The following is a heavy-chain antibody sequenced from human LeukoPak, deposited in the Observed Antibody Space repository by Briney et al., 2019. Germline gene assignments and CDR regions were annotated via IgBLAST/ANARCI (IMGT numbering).Heavy chain of an antibody. CDR3: TRDFDFWSAI. Sequence: GGSLRLSCAASGFTFSTYNMNWVRQAPGKGLEWVSYISSSSSIIYYAGSMKGRFTISRDNAKNSLYLQMNSLRVEDTAVYYCTRDFDFWSAIWGQGTLVTVSS. J-gene: IGHJ4*02. CDR2: ISSSSSII. CDR1: GFTFSTYN. V-gene: IGHV3-48*01. D-gene: IGHD3-3*01.